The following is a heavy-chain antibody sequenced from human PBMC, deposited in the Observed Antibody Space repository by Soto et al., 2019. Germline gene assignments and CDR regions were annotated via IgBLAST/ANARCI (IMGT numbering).Heavy chain of an antibody. J-gene: IGHJ4*02. CDR1: GGSISSYY. D-gene: IGHD6-19*01. CDR3: ARHKEQWLVLRLDY. CDR2: IYYSGST. Sequence: LSLTCTVSGGSISSYYWSWIRQPPGKGLEWIGYIYYSGSTNYNPSLKSRVTISVDTSKNQFSLKLSSVTAADTAVYYCARHKEQWLVLRLDYWGQGTLVTVSS. V-gene: IGHV4-59*08.